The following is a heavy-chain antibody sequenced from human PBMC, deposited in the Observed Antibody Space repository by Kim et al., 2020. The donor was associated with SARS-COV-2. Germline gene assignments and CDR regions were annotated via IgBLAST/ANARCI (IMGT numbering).Heavy chain of an antibody. CDR2: T. Sequence: TYHSPALKSRVTISVATSKNPYALKLSSVTAADTAVYYCARDILTGTNDYWGQGTLVTVSS. J-gene: IGHJ4*02. V-gene: IGHV4-31*02. CDR3: ARDILTGTNDY. D-gene: IGHD1-20*01.